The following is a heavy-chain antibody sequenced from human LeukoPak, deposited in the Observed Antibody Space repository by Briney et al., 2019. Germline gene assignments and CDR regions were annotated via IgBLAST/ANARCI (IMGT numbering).Heavy chain of an antibody. V-gene: IGHV4-59*01. J-gene: IGHJ4*02. Sequence: SETLSLTCTVSGGSISSYYWSWIRQPPGKGLEWIGYIYYNGSTNYNPSLKSRVTISVDTSKNQFSLKLSSVTAADTAVYYCAREKWELLRFFDYWAQGTLVTVSS. D-gene: IGHD1-26*01. CDR2: IYYNGST. CDR1: GGSISSYY. CDR3: AREKWELLRFFDY.